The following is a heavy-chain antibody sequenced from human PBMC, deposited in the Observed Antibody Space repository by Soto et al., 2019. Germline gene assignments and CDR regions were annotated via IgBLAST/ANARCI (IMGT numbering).Heavy chain of an antibody. Sequence: QPGGSLRLSCAASGFTFSSYWMSWVRQAPGKGLEWVANIKQDGSEKYYVDSVKGRFTISRDNAKNSLYLQMNSLRAEDTAVYYCERDKAAGILWFGEPTYYLDYWGQGTLLTVSS. CDR3: ERDKAAGILWFGEPTYYLDY. J-gene: IGHJ4*02. CDR1: GFTFSSYW. D-gene: IGHD3-10*01. CDR2: IKQDGSEK. V-gene: IGHV3-7*03.